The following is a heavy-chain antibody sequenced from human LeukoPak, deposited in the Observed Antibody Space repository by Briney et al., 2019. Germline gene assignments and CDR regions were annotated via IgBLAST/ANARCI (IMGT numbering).Heavy chain of an antibody. D-gene: IGHD3-9*01. J-gene: IGHJ4*02. CDR1: GGTFSSYA. Sequence: RASVRDSCTASGGTFSSYAISWVRQAPGQGLEWMGGIIPIFGTANYAQKFQGRVTITADESTSTAYMELSSLRSEDTAVYYCARGGSIGVLRYFDWLFGFDYWGQGTLVTVSS. CDR2: IIPIFGTA. CDR3: ARGGSIGVLRYFDWLFGFDY. V-gene: IGHV1-69*01.